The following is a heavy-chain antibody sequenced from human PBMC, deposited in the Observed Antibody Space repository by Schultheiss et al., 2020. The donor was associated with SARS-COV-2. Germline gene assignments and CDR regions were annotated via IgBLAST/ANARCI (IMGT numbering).Heavy chain of an antibody. Sequence: GGSLRLSCAASGFTFSSYAMSWVRQAPGKGLEWVSYISSSGSTIYYADSVKGRFTISRDNSKNTLYLQMNSLRAEDTAVYYCARDRHSSDYDLYYYYGMDVWGQGTTVTVSS. V-gene: IGHV3-48*01. CDR1: GFTFSSYA. CDR2: ISSSGSTI. CDR3: ARDRHSSDYDLYYYYGMDV. J-gene: IGHJ6*02. D-gene: IGHD5-12*01.